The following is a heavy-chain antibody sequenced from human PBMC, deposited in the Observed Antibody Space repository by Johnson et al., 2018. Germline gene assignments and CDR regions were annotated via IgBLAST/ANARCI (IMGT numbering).Heavy chain of an antibody. D-gene: IGHD3-16*01. V-gene: IGHV3-33*01. CDR2: IWYDGSNK. CDR3: ARDLGGLDAFDI. CDR1: GFTFSSYG. Sequence: QVQLVESGGGVVQPGRSLRLSCAASGFTFSSYGMHWVRQAPGKGLEWVAVIWYDGSNKYYADSVKGRFTISRDNAKNSLYLQMNSLRAEDTAVYYCARDLGGLDAFDIWGQGTMVTVSS. J-gene: IGHJ3*02.